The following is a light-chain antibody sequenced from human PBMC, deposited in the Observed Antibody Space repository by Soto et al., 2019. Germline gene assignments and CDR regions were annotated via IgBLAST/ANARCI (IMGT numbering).Light chain of an antibody. CDR1: QRISGR. J-gene: IGKJ1*01. Sequence: DIQITQSPSILSASVGDTVTITCRAIQRISGRLAWHQQKPGKAPKLLIYDASALKRGVPPRFRGSGSGTEFTLTISSLQPDDFATYYCQQYDSSSVTFGQGTKVDI. V-gene: IGKV1-5*01. CDR3: QQYDSSSVT. CDR2: DAS.